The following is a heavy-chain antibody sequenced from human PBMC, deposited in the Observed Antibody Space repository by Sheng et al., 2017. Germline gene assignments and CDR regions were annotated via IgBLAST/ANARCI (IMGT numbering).Heavy chain of an antibody. CDR3: ARGSSWYGLVY. J-gene: IGHJ4*02. CDR1: GGSFSGYY. Sequence: QVQLQQWGAGLLKPSETLSLTCAVYGGSFSGYYWSWIRQPPGKGLEWIGEINHSGSTNYNPSLKSRVTISVDTSKNQFSLKLSSVTAADTAVYYCARGSSWYGLVYWGQGTLVTVSS. V-gene: IGHV4-34*01. D-gene: IGHD6-13*01. CDR2: INHSGST.